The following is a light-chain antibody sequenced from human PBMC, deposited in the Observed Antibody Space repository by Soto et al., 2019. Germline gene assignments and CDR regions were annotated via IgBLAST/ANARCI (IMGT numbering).Light chain of an antibody. CDR1: QSISSW. Sequence: DIQMTQSPSTLSASVGDRVTITCRASQSISSWLAWYQQKPGKAPKLLIYDASSLESGVPSRFSGSGSGTEFTLTISSLQPDDFATHYCQQYNSYGRTFGQGTKVEIK. J-gene: IGKJ1*01. CDR3: QQYNSYGRT. V-gene: IGKV1-5*01. CDR2: DAS.